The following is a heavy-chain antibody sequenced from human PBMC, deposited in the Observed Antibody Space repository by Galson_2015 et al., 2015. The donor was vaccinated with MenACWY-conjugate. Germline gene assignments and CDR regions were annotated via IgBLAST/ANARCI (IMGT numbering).Heavy chain of an antibody. J-gene: IGHJ4*02. D-gene: IGHD1-26*01. CDR3: ARGAGRPAKVELDY. CDR1: GYTFRTYG. V-gene: IGHV1-18*01. CDR2: ISAYNGDT. Sequence: SVKVSCKASGYTFRTYGISWVRQAPGQGLEWMGWISAYNGDTKYAQNLQGRVTMTTDTSTSTAYMESRSLRSDDTAVYYCARGAGRPAKVELDYWGQGTLVTVSS.